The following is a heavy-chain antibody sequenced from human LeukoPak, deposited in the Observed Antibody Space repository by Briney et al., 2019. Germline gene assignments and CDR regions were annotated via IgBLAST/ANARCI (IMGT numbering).Heavy chain of an antibody. D-gene: IGHD2-2*01. CDR3: ASLGGYCSATSCYDAYDV. J-gene: IGHJ3*01. V-gene: IGHV3-11*01. CDR2: INFSGTTK. Sequence: PGGSLRLSCAASGFRFSDYYMSWVRQAPGKGLEWVSDINFSGTTKSYLGSVEGRFTVSRDNGKNSLFLQMNSLRVEDTAMYYCASLGGYCSATSCYDAYDVWGQGTLVTVSS. CDR1: GFRFSDYY.